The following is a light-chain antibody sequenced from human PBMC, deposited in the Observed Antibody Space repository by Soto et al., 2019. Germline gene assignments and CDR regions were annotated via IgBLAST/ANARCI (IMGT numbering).Light chain of an antibody. V-gene: IGLV2-14*03. Sequence: QSALTQPASMSGSPGQSITISCTGTSGDVGFYDFVSWYQQHPGKVPRLIIYGVTNRPSWVSHRFSGSKSGNTASLTISGLQVEDEADYSCASYTGSSTYLFGGGTKLTVL. CDR2: GVT. J-gene: IGLJ3*02. CDR3: ASYTGSSTYL. CDR1: SGDVGFYDF.